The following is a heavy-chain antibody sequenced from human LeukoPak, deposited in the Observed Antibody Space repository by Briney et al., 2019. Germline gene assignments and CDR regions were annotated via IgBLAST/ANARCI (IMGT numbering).Heavy chain of an antibody. CDR1: GYTFTGYY. D-gene: IGHD3-10*01. V-gene: IGHV1-2*06. CDR3: ARDRYYYGVATTSFDY. CDR2: INPNSGGT. Sequence: ASVKVSCKASGYTFTGYYMHWVRQAPGQGLEWMGRINPNSGGTNYAQKFQGRVTMTRDTSISTAYMKLSRLRSDDTAVYYCARDRYYYGVATTSFDYWGQGTLVTVSS. J-gene: IGHJ4*02.